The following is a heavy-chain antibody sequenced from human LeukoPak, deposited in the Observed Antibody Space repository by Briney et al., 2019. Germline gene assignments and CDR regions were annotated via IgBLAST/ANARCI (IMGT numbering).Heavy chain of an antibody. CDR2: INPNSGGT. D-gene: IGHD2-15*01. Sequence: ASVKVSCKASGYTLTGYYMYWVRQAPGQGLEWMGWINPNSGGTNYAQKFQGRLTMTRDTSISTVYMELSRLRSDDTAVYYCARDCSGGSCYSGDDAFDIWGQGTMVTVSS. V-gene: IGHV1-2*02. J-gene: IGHJ3*02. CDR1: GYTLTGYY. CDR3: ARDCSGGSCYSGDDAFDI.